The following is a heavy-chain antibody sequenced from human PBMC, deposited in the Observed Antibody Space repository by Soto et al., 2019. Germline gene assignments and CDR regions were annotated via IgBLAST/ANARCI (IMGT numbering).Heavy chain of an antibody. V-gene: IGHV1-2*04. D-gene: IGHD6-13*01. CDR2: INPNSGGT. J-gene: IGHJ4*02. CDR3: ARGTARSSSWYWANDY. Sequence: QVPLVQSGAEVKKPGASVKVSCKASGYTFTGYYIYWVRQAPGQGLEWMGWINPNSGGTNYAQKFQGWVTMTRDTSINTAYMELSRLKSDDTAVYHCARGTARSSSWYWANDYWGQGTLVTVSS. CDR1: GYTFTGYY.